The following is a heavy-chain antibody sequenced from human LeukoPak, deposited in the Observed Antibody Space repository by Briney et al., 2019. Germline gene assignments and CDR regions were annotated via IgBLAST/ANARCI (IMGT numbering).Heavy chain of an antibody. J-gene: IGHJ4*02. CDR3: ASSSGTVGRDY. V-gene: IGHV4-59*01. D-gene: IGHD4-11*01. CDR2: VYYDGST. Sequence: SETLSLTCTVSGGSISGYYWTWVRQPPGKGLEWIGYVYYDGSTNYSPSLKSRVSMSVDTSKNHFSLRLTSVTAADTAVYYCASSSGTVGRDYWGKGTLVPVSS. CDR1: GGSISGYY.